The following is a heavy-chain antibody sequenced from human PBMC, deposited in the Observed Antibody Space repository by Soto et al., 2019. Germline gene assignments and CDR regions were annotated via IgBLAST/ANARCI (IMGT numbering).Heavy chain of an antibody. V-gene: IGHV3-23*01. Sequence: VGSLRLSCAASGFTFSSYAMSWVRQAPGKGLEWVSAISGSGGSTYYADSVKGRFTISRDNSKNTLYLQMNSLRAEDTAVYYCAKKHDYSTPEYYYYGMDVWGQGTTVTVSS. J-gene: IGHJ6*02. D-gene: IGHD4-4*01. CDR2: ISGSGGST. CDR3: AKKHDYSTPEYYYYGMDV. CDR1: GFTFSSYA.